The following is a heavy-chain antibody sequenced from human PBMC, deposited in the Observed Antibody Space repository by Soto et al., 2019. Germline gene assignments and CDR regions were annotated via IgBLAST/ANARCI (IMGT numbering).Heavy chain of an antibody. V-gene: IGHV4-39*01. Sequence: SETLSLTCTVSGGSISSSSYYWGWIRQPPGKGLEWIGSIYYSGSTYYNPSLKSRVTISVDTSKNQFSLKLSSVTAADTAVYYCTITVREDSRGEGYYYYGIDVWGQGTTVTVSS. CDR3: TITVREDSRGEGYYYYGIDV. CDR1: GGSISSSSYY. J-gene: IGHJ6*02. D-gene: IGHD2-21*01. CDR2: IYYSGST.